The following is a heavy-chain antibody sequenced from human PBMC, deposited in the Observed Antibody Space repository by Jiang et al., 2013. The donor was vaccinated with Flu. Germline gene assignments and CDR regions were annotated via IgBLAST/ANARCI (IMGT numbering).Heavy chain of an antibody. CDR1: GGSISSHY. CDR2: VHYSGNT. J-gene: IGHJ3*02. V-gene: IGHV4-59*11. Sequence: PGLVKHSETLSLTCTISGGSISSHYWSWIRQPPGKGLEWIGYVHYSGNTNYNPSLKRRVTFSLDTSNNQFSMKLTSVTAADTAVYYCARLTDGRVGASGGDAFDIWGQGTMVTVSS. D-gene: IGHD1-26*01. CDR3: ARLTDGRVGASGGDAFDI.